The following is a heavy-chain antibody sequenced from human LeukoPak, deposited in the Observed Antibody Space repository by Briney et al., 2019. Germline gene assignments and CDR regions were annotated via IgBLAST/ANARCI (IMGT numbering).Heavy chain of an antibody. CDR1: GFTFSSYA. CDR2: ISGSGGST. J-gene: IGHJ3*02. D-gene: IGHD6-13*01. V-gene: IGHV3-23*01. CDR3: AKDEGQLAPARKAGAFDI. Sequence: GGSLRLSCAASGFTFSSYAMSWVRQAPGKGLEWVSAISGSGGSTYYAGSVKGGFTISRDNSKNTLYLQMNSLRAEDTAVYYCAKDEGQLAPARKAGAFDIWGQGTMVTVSS.